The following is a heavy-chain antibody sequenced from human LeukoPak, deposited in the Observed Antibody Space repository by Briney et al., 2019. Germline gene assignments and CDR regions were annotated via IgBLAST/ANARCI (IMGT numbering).Heavy chain of an antibody. Sequence: SETLSLTCTVSGGSISSDDYYWSWIRQPPGKGLEWIGYIYYSGSTNYNPSLKSRVTISVDTSKNQFSLKLSSVTAADTAVYYCARDWKYSSGLFDPWGQGTLVTVSS. J-gene: IGHJ5*02. D-gene: IGHD6-19*01. CDR3: ARDWKYSSGLFDP. V-gene: IGHV4-61*08. CDR2: IYYSGST. CDR1: GGSISSDDYY.